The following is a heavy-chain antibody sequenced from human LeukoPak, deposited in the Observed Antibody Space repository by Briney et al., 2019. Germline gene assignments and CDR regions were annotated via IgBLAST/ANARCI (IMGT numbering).Heavy chain of an antibody. V-gene: IGHV3-23*01. D-gene: IGHD3-9*01. Sequence: LAGGSLRLSCAASGFTFSSYAMSWVRQAPGKGLEWVSAISGSGGSTYYADSVRGRFTISRDNAKNTLYLQMNTLRVEDTAVYYCTRDLMDYDVSTGLHHYYMDVWGQGTTVTVSS. J-gene: IGHJ6*02. CDR2: ISGSGGST. CDR3: TRDLMDYDVSTGLHHYYMDV. CDR1: GFTFSSYA.